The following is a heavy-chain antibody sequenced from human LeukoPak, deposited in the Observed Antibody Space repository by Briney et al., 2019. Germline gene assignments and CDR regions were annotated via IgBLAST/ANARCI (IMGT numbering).Heavy chain of an antibody. Sequence: PGGSLRLSCAASGFTFDDYGMTWVRQAPGKGLEWVSGISDTGGSTYYADSVKGRFTISRDNSKNTLYLQMNSLRGEDTAVYYCASAYSSGWYGPFDYWGQGTLVTVSS. J-gene: IGHJ4*02. V-gene: IGHV3-23*01. D-gene: IGHD6-19*01. CDR2: ISDTGGST. CDR3: ASAYSSGWYGPFDY. CDR1: GFTFDDYG.